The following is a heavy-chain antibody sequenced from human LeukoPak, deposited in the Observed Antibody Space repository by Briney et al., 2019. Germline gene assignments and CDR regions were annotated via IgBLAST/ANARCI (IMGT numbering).Heavy chain of an antibody. CDR1: GFTFDNYA. Sequence: GGSLRLSCAASGFTFDNYAMSWVRQAPGKGLEWVSGISASGGSTYYADSVKGRFTVSRDNSKNTLFLQMNSLRAEDTALYYCAKPTAPSPTYCTGGTCSEAFDIWGQGTLVTVSS. J-gene: IGHJ3*02. CDR3: AKPTAPSPTYCTGGTCSEAFDI. V-gene: IGHV3-23*01. D-gene: IGHD2-15*01. CDR2: ISASGGST.